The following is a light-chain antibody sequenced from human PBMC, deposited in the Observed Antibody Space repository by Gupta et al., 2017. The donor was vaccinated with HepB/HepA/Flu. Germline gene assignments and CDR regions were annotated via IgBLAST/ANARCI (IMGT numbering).Light chain of an antibody. J-gene: IGKJ1*01. CDR2: GAS. CDR3: QQENNWART. V-gene: IGKV3-15*01. Sequence: EIGMTQSPATLSVSPGERATLSCRASHSVSSNLAWYQQKPGQAPRLLIYGASTRATGIPARFSGSGSGTEFTLTISSLQSEDFAVYYCQQENNWARTFGQGTKVEIK. CDR1: HSVSSN.